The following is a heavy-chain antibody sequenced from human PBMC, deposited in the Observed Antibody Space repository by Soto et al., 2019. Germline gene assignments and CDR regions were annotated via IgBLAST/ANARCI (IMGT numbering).Heavy chain of an antibody. D-gene: IGHD5-12*01. CDR1: GGSISSSSYY. CDR2: VYYSGST. CDR3: ARHSGYSGYDRDSPNWFAP. V-gene: IGHV4-39*01. Sequence: QLQLQESGPGLVKPSETLSLTCTVSGGSISSSSYYWGWIRQPPGKGLEWIGSVYYSGSTYYNPSHKSRVTTSVDTSINQFSLKVSSMTAAETSVYYCARHSGYSGYDRDSPNWFAPWGQGTLVTVSS. J-gene: IGHJ5*02.